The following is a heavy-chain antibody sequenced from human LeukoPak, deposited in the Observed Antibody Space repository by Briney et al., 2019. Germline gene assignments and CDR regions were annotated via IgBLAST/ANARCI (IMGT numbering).Heavy chain of an antibody. J-gene: IGHJ5*02. D-gene: IGHD6-13*01. CDR3: ARQYGIAAAGNWFDP. CDR1: GYSFTSYW. Sequence: GESLKISCKGSGYSFTSYWIGWVRQMPGKGLEWMGIIYPGDSDTRYSPSFQGQVTISAGKSISTAYLQWSSLKASDTAMYYCARQYGIAAAGNWFDPWGQGTLVTVSS. CDR2: IYPGDSDT. V-gene: IGHV5-51*01.